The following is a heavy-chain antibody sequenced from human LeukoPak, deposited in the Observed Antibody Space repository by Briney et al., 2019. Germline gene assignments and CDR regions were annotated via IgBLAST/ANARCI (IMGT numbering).Heavy chain of an antibody. CDR2: ISYDGSNK. CDR3: ATARPSSGWYQSDY. V-gene: IGHV3-30*04. CDR1: GFTFSSYA. D-gene: IGHD6-19*01. J-gene: IGHJ4*02. Sequence: GGSLRLSCAASGFTFSSYAMHWVRQAPGKGLEWVAVISYDGSNKYYADSVKGRFTISRDNSKNTLYLQMNSLRAEDTAVYYCATARPSSGWYQSDYWGQGTLVTVSS.